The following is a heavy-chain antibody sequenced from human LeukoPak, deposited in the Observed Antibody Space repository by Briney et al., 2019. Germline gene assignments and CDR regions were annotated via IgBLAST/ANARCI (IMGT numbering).Heavy chain of an antibody. CDR1: GDSIGSYY. CDR2: IYTSGST. J-gene: IGHJ4*02. Sequence: SETLSLTCTVSGDSIGSYYWNWIRQPPGKGLEWIGRIYTSGSTNYNPSLKSRVTMSVDTSKNQFSLKLSSVTAADTAVYYCARDKGAAVFDYWGQGTLVTVSS. V-gene: IGHV4-4*07. D-gene: IGHD6-13*01. CDR3: ARDKGAAVFDY.